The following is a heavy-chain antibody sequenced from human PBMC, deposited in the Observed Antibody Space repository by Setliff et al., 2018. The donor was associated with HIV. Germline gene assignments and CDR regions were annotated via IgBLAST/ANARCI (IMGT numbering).Heavy chain of an antibody. D-gene: IGHD1-26*01. J-gene: IGHJ1*01. CDR1: GFTISYDH. Sequence: GGSLRLSCAVSGFTISYDHVAWVRQAPGKGLEWVSYISNSGSTICYADSVKGRFSISRDNAKRSLYLQMNSLRVEDTAVYYCAKAGWELLSSFQHWGQGTLVTVSS. CDR2: ISNSGSTI. CDR3: AKAGWELLSSFQH. V-gene: IGHV3-11*04.